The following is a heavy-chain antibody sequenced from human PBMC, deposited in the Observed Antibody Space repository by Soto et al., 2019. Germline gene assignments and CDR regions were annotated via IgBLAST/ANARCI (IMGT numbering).Heavy chain of an antibody. CDR3: ARRQWLVGGYYYGMDV. J-gene: IGHJ6*02. CDR1: GYTFTNYG. Sequence: QVQLVQSGAEVKKPGASVKVSCKASGYTFTNYGISWVRQAPGQGLEWMGWNSAYNGNTNYAQKLQGRVNMTTDTSTSTAYMELRSLRSDDTVVYYCARRQWLVGGYYYGMDVWGQGTTVTVSS. CDR2: NSAYNGNT. V-gene: IGHV1-18*01. D-gene: IGHD6-19*01.